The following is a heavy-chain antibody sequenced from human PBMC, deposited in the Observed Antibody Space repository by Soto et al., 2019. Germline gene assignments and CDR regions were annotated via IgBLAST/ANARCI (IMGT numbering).Heavy chain of an antibody. Sequence: EVQLLESGGGLVQPGGSLRLSCAASGFTFSSYAMTWVRQAPGKGLEWVSAINGSGTNRYYADSVKGRFTISRDNSENTLYLQMNSLRAEDTAVYYCAKDRVDYGDYRGLDYWGQGTLVTVSS. CDR3: AKDRVDYGDYRGLDY. J-gene: IGHJ4*02. D-gene: IGHD4-17*01. CDR1: GFTFSSYA. CDR2: INGSGTNR. V-gene: IGHV3-23*01.